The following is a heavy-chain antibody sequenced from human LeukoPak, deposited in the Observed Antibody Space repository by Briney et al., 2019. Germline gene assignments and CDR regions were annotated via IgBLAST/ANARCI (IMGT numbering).Heavy chain of an antibody. V-gene: IGHV3-53*01. CDR2: IYSSGDA. Sequence: PGGSLRLSCAASGFTVSSKYMSWVRQTPGKGLQWVALIYSSGDAYTADSVKSRFTISRDDSANTLYLQMDSLRAEDTAVYYCATGYYFGSGSYGYLDYWGQGTLVTVSS. CDR3: ATGYYFGSGSYGYLDY. CDR1: GFTVSSKY. J-gene: IGHJ4*02. D-gene: IGHD3-10*01.